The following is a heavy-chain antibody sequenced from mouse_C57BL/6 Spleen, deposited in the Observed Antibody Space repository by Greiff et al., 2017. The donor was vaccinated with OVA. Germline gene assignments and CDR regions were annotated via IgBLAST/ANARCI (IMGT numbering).Heavy chain of an antibody. D-gene: IGHD4-1*01. CDR3: ARYSTGDYFDY. CDR1: GYAFSSYW. CDR2: IYPGDGDT. J-gene: IGHJ2*01. V-gene: IGHV1-80*01. Sequence: VQLKESGAELVKPGASVKISCKASGYAFSSYWMNWVKQRPGKGLEWIGQIYPGDGDTNYNGKFKGKATLTADKSSSTAYMQLSSLTSEDSAVYFCARYSTGDYFDYWGQGTTLTVSS.